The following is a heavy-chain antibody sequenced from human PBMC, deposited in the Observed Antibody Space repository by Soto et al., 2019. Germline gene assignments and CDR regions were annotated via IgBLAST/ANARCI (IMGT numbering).Heavy chain of an antibody. CDR3: TKAWQHDS. J-gene: IGHJ5*01. V-gene: IGHV3-23*01. CDR2: INTSGGNT. Sequence: EVQLLESGGGLVQPGGSLRLSCAASGFTFSNYAMTCVRQAPGKGLECVSTINTSGGNTHYADSVKGRFSVSRDNSKNTRSLQMNRLRAEDTAVYYRTKAWQHDSWGQGTLVTVSS. D-gene: IGHD6-13*01. CDR1: GFTFSNYA.